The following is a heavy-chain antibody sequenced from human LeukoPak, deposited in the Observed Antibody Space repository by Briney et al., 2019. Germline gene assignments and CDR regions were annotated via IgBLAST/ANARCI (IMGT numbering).Heavy chain of an antibody. Sequence: GGSLRLSCAASGFTFSSYWMHWVRQAPGKGLVWVSRINSDGSSTSYADSVKGRFTVSRDNAKNTLYLQMNSLRAEDTAVYYCARELIIVGARPYDYWGQGTLVTVSS. V-gene: IGHV3-74*01. CDR2: INSDGSST. J-gene: IGHJ4*02. CDR3: ARELIIVGARPYDY. CDR1: GFTFSSYW. D-gene: IGHD1-26*01.